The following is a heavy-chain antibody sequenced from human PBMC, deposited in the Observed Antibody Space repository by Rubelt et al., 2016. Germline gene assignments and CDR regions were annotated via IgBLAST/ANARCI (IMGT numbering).Heavy chain of an antibody. CDR3: AGSSGWYRLDY. V-gene: IGHV4-59*08. D-gene: IGHD6-19*01. CDR1: GGSLTGYY. Sequence: QVQLQESGPGLVKPSETLSLTCAVSGGSLTGYYWSWIRQPPGKELEWIGYIYYSGSTNYNPSLKSRVTISVDTSKNQFSLKLTSVTAADTAVYYCAGSSGWYRLDYWGQGTLVTVSS. J-gene: IGHJ4*02. CDR2: IYYSGST.